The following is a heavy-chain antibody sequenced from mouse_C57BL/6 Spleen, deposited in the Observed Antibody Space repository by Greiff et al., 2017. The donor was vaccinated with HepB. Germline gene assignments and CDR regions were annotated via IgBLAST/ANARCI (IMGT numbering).Heavy chain of an antibody. CDR2: IYPGSGST. CDR1: GYTFTSYW. CDR3: ARSTGTEFAY. D-gene: IGHD4-1*02. V-gene: IGHV1-55*01. Sequence: VQLQQSGAELVKPGASVKMSCKASGYTFTSYWITWVKQRPGQGLEWIGDIYPGSGSTNYSEKFKSKATLTVDTSSSTAYMQLSSLTSEDSAVYYCARSTGTEFAYWGQGTLVTVSA. J-gene: IGHJ3*01.